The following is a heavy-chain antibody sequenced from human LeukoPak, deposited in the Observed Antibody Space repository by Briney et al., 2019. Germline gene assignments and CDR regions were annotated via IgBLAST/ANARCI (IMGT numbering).Heavy chain of an antibody. CDR3: AKASSLNH. CDR2: ISGSSGRT. D-gene: IGHD2-8*01. CDR1: GFTFSSYA. Sequence: GGSLRLSCVASGFTFSSYAMAWVRQAPGKGLEWVSGISGSSGRTYYADSVKGRFTISRDNSKDTLYLQMNSLRAEDTAVYYCAKASSLNHWGQGTLVTVSS. V-gene: IGHV3-23*01. J-gene: IGHJ4*02.